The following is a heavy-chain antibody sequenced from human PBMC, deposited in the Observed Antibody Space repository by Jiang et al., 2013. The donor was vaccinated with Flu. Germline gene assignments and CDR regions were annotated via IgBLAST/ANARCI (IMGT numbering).Heavy chain of an antibody. CDR1: GGSIRSDSYY. V-gene: IGHV4-39*01. CDR3: ARQAGDY. J-gene: IGHJ4*02. Sequence: LLKPSETLSLTCTVSGGSIRSDSYYWGWIRQPPGKGLEWIGNVRGSTFYYNPSLKSRVTISLDTSKNQFSLRLTSVTAADTAVYYCARQAGDYWGQGNLVTVSS. CDR2: VRGSTF.